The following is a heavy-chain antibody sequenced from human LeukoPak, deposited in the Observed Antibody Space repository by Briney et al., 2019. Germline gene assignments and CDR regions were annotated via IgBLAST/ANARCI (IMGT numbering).Heavy chain of an antibody. CDR2: IIPIFGTA. D-gene: IGHD2-2*01. CDR3: ARERYCSSTSCQTYYYYGMDV. J-gene: IGHJ6*04. Sequence: WASVKVSCKASGGIFSSYAISWVRQAPGQGLEWMGVIIPIFGTANYAQKFQGRVTITADESTSTAYMELSSLRSEDTAVYYCARERYCSSTSCQTYYYYGMDVWGKATTVTVSS. CDR1: GGIFSSYA. V-gene: IGHV1-69*13.